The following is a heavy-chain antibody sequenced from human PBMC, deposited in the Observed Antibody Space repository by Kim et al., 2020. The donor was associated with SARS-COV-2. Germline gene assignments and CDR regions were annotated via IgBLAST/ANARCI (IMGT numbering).Heavy chain of an antibody. CDR3: AKVLWFGELPRGYFDY. D-gene: IGHD3-10*01. V-gene: IGHV3-23*01. J-gene: IGHJ4*02. Sequence: SVKGRFTISRDNSKNTLYLQMNSLRAEDTAVYYCAKVLWFGELPRGYFDYWGQGTLVTVSS.